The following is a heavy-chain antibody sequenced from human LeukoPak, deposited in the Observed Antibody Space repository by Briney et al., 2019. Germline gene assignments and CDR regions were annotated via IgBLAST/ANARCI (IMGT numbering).Heavy chain of an antibody. J-gene: IGHJ4*02. CDR3: AKDHLERYSIDH. CDR2: ISYDGNNQ. D-gene: IGHD6-13*01. CDR1: GFTFSSFG. V-gene: IGHV3-30*18. Sequence: PGRSLRLSCAASGFTFSSFGMHWVRQAPGKGLEWVTIISYDGNNQYYADSVKGRFTISRDNYKNTIYLHMHSLRAEDTAVYYCAKDHLERYSIDHWGQGTLVTVSS.